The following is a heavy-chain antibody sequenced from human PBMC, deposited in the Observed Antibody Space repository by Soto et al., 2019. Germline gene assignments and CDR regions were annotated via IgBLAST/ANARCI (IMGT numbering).Heavy chain of an antibody. V-gene: IGHV3-23*01. J-gene: IGHJ5*02. CDR3: AKPYDFWSGYYGPSYNWFDP. CDR2: ISGSGDST. CDR1: GFTFSSYA. D-gene: IGHD3-3*01. Sequence: GGSLRLSCAASGFTFSSYAMSWVRQAPGKGLEWVSAISGSGDSTYYADSVKGRFTISRDNSKNTLYLQMNSLRAEDTAVYYCAKPYDFWSGYYGPSYNWFDPWGQGTLVTVSS.